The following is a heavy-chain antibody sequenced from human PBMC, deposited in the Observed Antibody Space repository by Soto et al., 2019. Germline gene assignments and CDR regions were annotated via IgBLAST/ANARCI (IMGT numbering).Heavy chain of an antibody. CDR1: AFTFNNYG. V-gene: IGHV3-30*18. Sequence: LRLSCSAYAFTFNNYGMQLVRQGRGKGLEWVANILYDGGKNYYADSVKGRFTISRDNSKNTLYLQMNSLTAEDTAVYFCAKSRDAYNFYFYYGMDVWGQGTAVTVSS. CDR2: ILYDGGKN. D-gene: IGHD2-2*01. J-gene: IGHJ6*02. CDR3: AKSRDAYNFYFYYGMDV.